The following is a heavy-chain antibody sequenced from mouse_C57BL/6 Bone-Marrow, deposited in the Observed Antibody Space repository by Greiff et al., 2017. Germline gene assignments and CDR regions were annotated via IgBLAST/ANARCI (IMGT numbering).Heavy chain of an antibody. J-gene: IGHJ1*03. Sequence: QVQLQQSGAELVRPGTSVKVSCKASGYAFTNYLIEWVKQRPGQGLEWIGVINPGSGGTNYNEKFKGKATLTADKSSSTAYMQLSSLTSEDSAVYFCAREGGTHWYFDVGGTGTTVTVTA. CDR3: AREGGTHWYFDV. CDR2: INPGSGGT. D-gene: IGHD4-1*01. CDR1: GYAFTNYL. V-gene: IGHV1-54*01.